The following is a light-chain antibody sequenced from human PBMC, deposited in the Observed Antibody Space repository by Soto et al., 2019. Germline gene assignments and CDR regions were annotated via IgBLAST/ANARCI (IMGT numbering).Light chain of an antibody. Sequence: VLTQSPGTLSLSPWERATLSCRASQSVRSTSLAWYQQKPGQAPRLLIYGASSRATGIPDRFSGGGSGTDFTLTISRLEPEDFAVYYCQHRSNWLAFGGGTKVDIK. CDR3: QHRSNWLA. V-gene: IGKV3D-20*02. CDR1: QSVRSTS. J-gene: IGKJ4*01. CDR2: GAS.